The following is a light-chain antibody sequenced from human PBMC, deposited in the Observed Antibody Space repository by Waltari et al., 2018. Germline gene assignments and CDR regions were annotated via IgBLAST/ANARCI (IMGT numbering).Light chain of an antibody. Sequence: EIVMTQSPATLSVSPGERATLSCRASQSVSSNVAWYQQKPGQAPRLLIDGASTRATGIPARFSGSGSGTEFTLTISSMQSEDFAVYYCQQYNNWPPLTVGGGTKVEIK. CDR2: GAS. J-gene: IGKJ4*01. V-gene: IGKV3-15*01. CDR1: QSVSSN. CDR3: QQYNNWPPLT.